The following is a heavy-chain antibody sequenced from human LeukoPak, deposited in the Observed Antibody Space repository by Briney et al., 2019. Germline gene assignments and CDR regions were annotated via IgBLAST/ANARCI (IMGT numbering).Heavy chain of an antibody. CDR1: GFTFSSYW. Sequence: GGSLRLSCAAPGFTFSSYWMHWVRQAPGKGLVWVSRVNSDGSSTSYADSVKGRFTISRDNSKNTLYLQMNSLRAEDTAVYYCARGPSGYHNTGGQGTLVTVSS. CDR2: VNSDGSST. V-gene: IGHV3-74*01. CDR3: ARGPSGYHNT. J-gene: IGHJ4*02. D-gene: IGHD5-12*01.